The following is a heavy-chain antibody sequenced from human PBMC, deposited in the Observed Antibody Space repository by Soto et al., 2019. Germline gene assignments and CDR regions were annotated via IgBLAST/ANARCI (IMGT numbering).Heavy chain of an antibody. CDR1: GYTFTSYD. D-gene: IGHD2-15*01. J-gene: IGHJ4*02. CDR2: MNPHSGNT. V-gene: IGHV1-8*01. CDR3: AIYCSGGSCYPVGVDY. Sequence: QVQLVQSGAEVKKPGASVKVSCKASGYTFTSYDINWVRQATGQGLEWMGWMNPHSGNTGYAQKFQGKVTMTRNTSISTAYMELSSLRSEDTAVYYCAIYCSGGSCYPVGVDYWGQGTLVTVSS.